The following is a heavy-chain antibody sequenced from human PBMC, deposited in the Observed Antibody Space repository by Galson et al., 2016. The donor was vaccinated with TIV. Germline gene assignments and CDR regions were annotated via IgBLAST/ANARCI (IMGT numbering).Heavy chain of an antibody. CDR1: GFTFSAYT. J-gene: IGHJ4*02. D-gene: IGHD3-10*01. CDR3: ARDRERYSGSGNYVLDY. Sequence: SLRLSCAASGFTFSAYTMNWVRQAPGKGLEWVSSISTGSSYIFYADSVKGRFTISRDNAKNSLYLQINGLRADDTAVYYCARDRERYSGSGNYVLDYWGQGTLVSVSS. V-gene: IGHV3-21*06. CDR2: ISTGSSYI.